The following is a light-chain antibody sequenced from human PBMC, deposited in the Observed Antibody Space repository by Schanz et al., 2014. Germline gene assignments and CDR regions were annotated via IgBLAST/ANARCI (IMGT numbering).Light chain of an antibody. CDR1: SSDVGGYNY. Sequence: QSALTQPASVSGSPGQSITISCTGTSSDVGGYNYVSWYQHHPGKAPKLMIYDVRNRPSGVSNRISGSKSGNTASLTISGVQAEDEADYYCCSYAGSSTWVFGGGTKLTVL. CDR2: DVR. V-gene: IGLV2-14*03. J-gene: IGLJ3*02. CDR3: CSYAGSSTWV.